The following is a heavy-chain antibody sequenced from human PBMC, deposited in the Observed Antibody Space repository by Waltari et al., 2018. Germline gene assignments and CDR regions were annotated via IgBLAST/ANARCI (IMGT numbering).Heavy chain of an antibody. J-gene: IGHJ2*01. Sequence: EVQLVESGGGLVQPGGSLRLSWAASGFPYSMYWMHWVRQAPGKGLVWVSRSNSDGSSTSYADSVKGRFTISKDNAKNTVYLQMNSLRAEDTAIYYCARGARRTTVTTGWWYFDLWGRGTLVTVSS. CDR3: ARGARRTTVTTGWWYFDL. CDR2: SNSDGSST. D-gene: IGHD4-17*01. V-gene: IGHV3-74*01. CDR1: GFPYSMYW.